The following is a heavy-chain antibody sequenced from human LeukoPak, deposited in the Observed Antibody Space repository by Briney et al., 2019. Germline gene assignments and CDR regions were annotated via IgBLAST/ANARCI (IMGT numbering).Heavy chain of an antibody. V-gene: IGHV4-59*01. D-gene: IGHD3-22*01. Sequence: EPSETLSLTCTVSGGSISSYYWSWIRQPPGKGLEWIGYIYYSGSTNYNPSLKSRVTISVDTSKNQFSLKLSSVTAADTAVYYCARGPAYYYDSSGYYLGGDYWGQGTLVTVSS. CDR2: IYYSGST. CDR3: ARGPAYYYDSSGYYLGGDY. CDR1: GGSISSYY. J-gene: IGHJ4*02.